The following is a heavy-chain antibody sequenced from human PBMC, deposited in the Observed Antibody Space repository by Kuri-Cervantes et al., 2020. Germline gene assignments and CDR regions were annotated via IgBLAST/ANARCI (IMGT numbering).Heavy chain of an antibody. V-gene: IGHV1-8*01. J-gene: IGHJ4*02. CDR1: GYTFTSHD. CDR2: MNPNSGNT. CDR3: ARGGSPYCSGGSCYMFDY. D-gene: IGHD2-15*01. Sequence: ASVKVSCKASGYTFTSHDINWVRQATGQGLEWMGWMNPNSGNTGYAQKFQGRVTMTRNTSISTAYMELSSLRSEDTAVYYCARGGSPYCSGGSCYMFDYWGQGTLVTVSS.